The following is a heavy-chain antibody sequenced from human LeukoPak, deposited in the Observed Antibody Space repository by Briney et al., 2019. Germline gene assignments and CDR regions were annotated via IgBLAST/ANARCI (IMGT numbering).Heavy chain of an antibody. CDR3: ARAGSSPYYYYYYMDV. Sequence: SETLSLTCTVSGGSISSHYWSWIRQPPGKGLEWIGYIYYSGSTNNNPSLKSRVTISVDTSKNQFSLKLSSVTAADTAVYYCARAGSSPYYYYYYMDVWGKGTTVTVSS. V-gene: IGHV4-59*11. CDR1: GGSISSHY. D-gene: IGHD6-6*01. J-gene: IGHJ6*03. CDR2: IYYSGST.